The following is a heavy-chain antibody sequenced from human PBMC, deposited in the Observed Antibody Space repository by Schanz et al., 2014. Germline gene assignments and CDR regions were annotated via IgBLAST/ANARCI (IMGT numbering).Heavy chain of an antibody. CDR2: TSHDGSFT. D-gene: IGHD1-26*01. Sequence: EVQLVESGGGLVQPGGSLRLSCAASGFTFSDSWMHWVRQAPGKGLVWVSRTSHDGSFTTFADSVRGRFTISRDNSKNTLYLQMDDLRADDTAMYYCVTWSTTYLYQDYWGQGTLVSVSA. CDR3: VTWSTTYLYQDY. CDR1: GFTFSDSW. J-gene: IGHJ4*02. V-gene: IGHV3-74*02.